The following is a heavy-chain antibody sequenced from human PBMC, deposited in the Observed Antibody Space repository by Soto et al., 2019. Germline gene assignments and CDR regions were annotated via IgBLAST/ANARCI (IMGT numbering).Heavy chain of an antibody. CDR2: TYYRSKWYN. V-gene: IGHV6-1*01. J-gene: IGHJ6*02. D-gene: IGHD6-19*01. Sequence: PPQTLSLTCAISGDSVSSNSAAWNWIRQSPSRGLEWLGRTYYRSKWYNDYAVSVKSRITINPDTSKNQFSLQLNSVTPEDTAVYYCARDAVAVAGDYYYGMDVWGQGTTVTVSS. CDR1: GDSVSSNSAA. CDR3: ARDAVAVAGDYYYGMDV.